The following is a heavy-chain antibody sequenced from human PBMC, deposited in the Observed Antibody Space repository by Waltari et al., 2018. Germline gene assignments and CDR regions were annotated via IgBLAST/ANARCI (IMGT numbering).Heavy chain of an antibody. D-gene: IGHD2-15*01. CDR2: IYHSGST. J-gene: IGHJ5*02. Sequence: QVQLQESGPGLVKPSETLSLTCAVSGYSISSGYYWGWIRQPPGKGLEWIGSIYHSGSTYYNPSLKSRVTISVDTSKNQFSLKLSSVTAADTAVYYCARHIVVVAASENWFDPWGQGTLVTVSS. CDR1: GYSISSGYY. V-gene: IGHV4-38-2*01. CDR3: ARHIVVVAASENWFDP.